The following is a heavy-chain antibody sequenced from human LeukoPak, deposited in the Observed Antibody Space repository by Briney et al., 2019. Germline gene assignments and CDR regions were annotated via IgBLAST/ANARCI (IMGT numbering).Heavy chain of an antibody. CDR3: ARGAYDSSGWVDY. CDR2: VYYTGNT. V-gene: IGHV4-59*12. J-gene: IGHJ4*02. D-gene: IGHD3-22*01. CDR1: GDSITGYY. Sequence: SETLSLTCSVSGDSITGYYWGWIRQPPGKGLEWIGNVYYTGNTYYNSSLKSRVTISLGTSKNQFSLKVISMTAADTAVYYCARGAYDSSGWVDYWGQGTLVTVSS.